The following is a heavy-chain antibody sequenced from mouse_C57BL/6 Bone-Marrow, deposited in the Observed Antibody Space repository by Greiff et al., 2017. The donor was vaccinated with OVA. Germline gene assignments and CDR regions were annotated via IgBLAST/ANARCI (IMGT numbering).Heavy chain of an antibody. D-gene: IGHD2-4*01. CDR1: GYTFTSYW. CDR3: ARRGYDYEFYYAMDY. J-gene: IGHJ4*01. V-gene: IGHV1-55*01. CDR2: IYPGSGST. Sequence: QVQLQQPGAELVKPGASVTMSCKASGYTFTSYWITWVKQRPGQGLEWIGDIYPGSGSTNYNEKFKSKATLTVDTSSSTAYMQLSSLTSEDSAVYYCARRGYDYEFYYAMDYWGQGTSVTVSS.